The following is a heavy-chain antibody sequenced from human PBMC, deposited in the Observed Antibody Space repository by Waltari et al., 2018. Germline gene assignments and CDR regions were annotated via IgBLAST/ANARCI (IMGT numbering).Heavy chain of an antibody. V-gene: IGHV4-39*07. D-gene: IGHD6-19*01. J-gene: IGHJ4*02. Sequence: QLPLQESRPGLVKTSETLRPHCNVVGGSISRRCLYWGWIRQSPGKGVEWIGNIYYSWIPNYNPSLKSRVTISVDTSKNQFSLKLSSVTAADTAVYYCAKDEHYSNDWYGGIDSWGQGVLVTVSS. CDR2: IYYSWIP. CDR3: AKDEHYSNDWYGGIDS. CDR1: GGSISRRCLY.